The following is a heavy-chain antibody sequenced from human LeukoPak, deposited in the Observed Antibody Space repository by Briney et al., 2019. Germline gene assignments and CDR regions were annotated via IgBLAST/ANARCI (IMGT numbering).Heavy chain of an antibody. D-gene: IGHD3-3*01. CDR1: GGSFSGYY. Sequence: SGTLSLTCAVYGGSFSGYYWSWIRQPPGKGLEWIGEINHSGSTNYNPSLKSRVTISVDTSKNQFSLKLSSVTAADTAVYYCATYYDFWSGYLTPHYFDYWGQGTLVTVSS. J-gene: IGHJ4*02. CDR3: ATYYDFWSGYLTPHYFDY. V-gene: IGHV4-34*01. CDR2: INHSGST.